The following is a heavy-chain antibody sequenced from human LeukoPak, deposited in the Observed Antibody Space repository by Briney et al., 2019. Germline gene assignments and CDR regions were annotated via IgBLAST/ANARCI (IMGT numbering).Heavy chain of an antibody. CDR3: STTVGFCADGVCYKGRYFDY. V-gene: IGHV1-69*13. CDR1: GGTFSSFA. CDR2: VIPKLDTT. J-gene: IGHJ4*02. Sequence: GASVKVSCKASGGTFSSFAISWVRQAPGQGLEWMGGVIPKLDTTNYAQRFQGRVTITADESTSTAYMELRSLGSDDTGVYYCSTTVGFCADGVCYKGRYFDYWGQGTLVTVSS. D-gene: IGHD2-8*01.